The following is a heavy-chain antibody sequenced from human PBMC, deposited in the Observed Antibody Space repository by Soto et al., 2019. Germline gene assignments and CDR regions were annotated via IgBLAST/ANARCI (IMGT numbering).Heavy chain of an antibody. CDR1: GYTFTGYY. CDR3: ARGGVTGTPAPHGSFDI. CDR2: INPNSGGT. V-gene: IGHV1-2*04. Sequence: ASVKVSCKASGYTFTGYYMHWVRQAPGQGLEWMGWINPNSGGTNYAQKFQGWVTMTRDTSISTAYMELSRLRSDDTAVYYCARGGVTGTPAPHGSFDIWGQGTMVTVSS. D-gene: IGHD1-20*01. J-gene: IGHJ3*02.